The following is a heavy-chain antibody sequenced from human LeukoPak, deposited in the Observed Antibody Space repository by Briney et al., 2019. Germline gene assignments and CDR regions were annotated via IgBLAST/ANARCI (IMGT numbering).Heavy chain of an antibody. Sequence: GGSQRLSCAASGFTFSNYWMHWVRQAPGKGLVWVSRINSDESSRTYAESVQGRYTISRDNAKNTLYLQMNSLRAEDTAVYYCAREDFRFGVRAFDIWGQGTMVTVSS. CDR2: INSDESSR. V-gene: IGHV3-74*01. D-gene: IGHD3-10*01. CDR1: GFTFSNYW. CDR3: AREDFRFGVRAFDI. J-gene: IGHJ3*02.